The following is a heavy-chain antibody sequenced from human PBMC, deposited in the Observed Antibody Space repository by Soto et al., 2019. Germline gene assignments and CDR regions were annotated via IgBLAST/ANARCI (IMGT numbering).Heavy chain of an antibody. CDR3: ARLIGNSWLDS. J-gene: IGHJ5*01. D-gene: IGHD2-8*01. CDR1: GDSVSTNSAT. CDR2: TYYRSKWYN. V-gene: IGHV6-1*01. Sequence: QVQLQQSGPGLVKPSQTLSLTCAISGDSVSTNSATLDWIRQSPSRGLEWLGRTYYRSKWYNDYAVSGKGRIPINPDKSNTQFSLQLNSVTPDDTAVYYCARLIGNSWLDSWGQGTLVTVSS.